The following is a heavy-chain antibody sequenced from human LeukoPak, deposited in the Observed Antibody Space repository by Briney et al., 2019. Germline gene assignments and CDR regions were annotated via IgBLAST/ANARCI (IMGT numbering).Heavy chain of an antibody. V-gene: IGHV3-7*01. D-gene: IGHD1-26*01. CDR1: GFTFSSYW. CDR3: ARSGSYFGYYYYMDV. CDR2: IKQDGSEK. J-gene: IGHJ6*03. Sequence: GGSLRLSCAASGFTFSSYWMSWVRQAPGKGLEGVANIKQDGSEKYYVDSVKGRFTISRDNAKNSLYLQMNSLRAEDTAVYYCARSGSYFGYYYYMDVWGKGTTVTVSS.